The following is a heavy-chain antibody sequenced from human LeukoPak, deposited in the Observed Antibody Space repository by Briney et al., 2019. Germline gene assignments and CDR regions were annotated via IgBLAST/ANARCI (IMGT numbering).Heavy chain of an antibody. CDR1: GFTFSDHA. J-gene: IGHJ4*02. CDR3: TRLVGAND. Sequence: GGSLRLACAASGFTFSDHAMDWVRQAPGKGREWVGCIRNKASSYTTEYAASVQGRFTVSRDDSKNSLYLQMNSMKTEDTAVYYCTRLVGANDWGQGTLVAVSS. V-gene: IGHV3-72*01. CDR2: IRNKASSYTT. D-gene: IGHD1-26*01.